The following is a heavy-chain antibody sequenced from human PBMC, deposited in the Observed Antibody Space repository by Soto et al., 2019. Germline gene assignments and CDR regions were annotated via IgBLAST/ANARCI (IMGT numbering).Heavy chain of an antibody. Sequence: QVQLVESGGGVVQPGRSLRLSCAASGFTFSSYGMHWVRRAPGKGLEWVAVISYDGSNKYYADSVKGRFTISRDNSKNTLYLQMNSLRAEDTAVYYCAKEDIVVVVAAKVRYFDLWGRGTLVTVSS. J-gene: IGHJ2*01. CDR2: ISYDGSNK. CDR3: AKEDIVVVVAAKVRYFDL. D-gene: IGHD2-15*01. CDR1: GFTFSSYG. V-gene: IGHV3-30*18.